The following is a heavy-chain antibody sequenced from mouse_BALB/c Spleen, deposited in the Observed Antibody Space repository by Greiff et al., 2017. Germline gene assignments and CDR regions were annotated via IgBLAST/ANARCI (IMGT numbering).Heavy chain of an antibody. CDR2: ISNGGGST. Sequence: QSGGSLKLSCAASGFTFSSYTMSWVRQTPEKRLEWVAYISNGGGSTYYPDTVKGRFTISRDNAKNTLYLQMSSLKSEDTAMYYCAREYPLTGFDYWGQGTTLTVSS. J-gene: IGHJ2*01. CDR1: GFTFSSYT. V-gene: IGHV5-12-2*01. D-gene: IGHD4-1*01. CDR3: AREYPLTGFDY.